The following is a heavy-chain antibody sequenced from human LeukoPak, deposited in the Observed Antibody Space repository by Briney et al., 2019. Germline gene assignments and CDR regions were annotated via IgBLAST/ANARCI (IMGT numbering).Heavy chain of an antibody. CDR1: GGSISSYY. V-gene: IGHV4-59*01. J-gene: IGHJ3*02. Sequence: SETLSLTCTVSGGSISSYYWSWIRQPPGKGLEGIGYISYRGSTDYNPSLKSRVTISLDTSKNQFSLRLSSVTAADTAVYYCARETRLHSGSYSNDAFDIWGQGTMVTVSS. CDR3: ARETRLHSGSYSNDAFDI. CDR2: ISYRGST. D-gene: IGHD1-26*01.